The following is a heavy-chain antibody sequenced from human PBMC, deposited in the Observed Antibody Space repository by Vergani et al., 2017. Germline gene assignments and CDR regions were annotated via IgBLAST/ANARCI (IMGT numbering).Heavy chain of an antibody. CDR1: GGSISRNDYY. V-gene: IGHV4-30-4*08. CDR2: IYSSAST. Sequence: QVQLQESCPGLVKPSQTLSLTCSVSGGSISRNDYYWTWIRQPPGKGLEWLGYIYSSASTYYNPSLKSRLTMSVDTSKNQFSLELSAVTASDTAMYYCASTPTGTTWYSVKYYFDFWGQGTLVAVSS. J-gene: IGHJ4*02. D-gene: IGHD6-13*01. CDR3: ASTPTGTTWYSVKYYFDF.